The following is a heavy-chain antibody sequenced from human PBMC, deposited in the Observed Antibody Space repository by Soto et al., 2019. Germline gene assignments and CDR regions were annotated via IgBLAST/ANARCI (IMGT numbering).Heavy chain of an antibody. CDR2: IYTGGST. CDR3: AIAYGGNPALFDP. J-gene: IGHJ5*02. D-gene: IGHD4-17*01. V-gene: IGHV3-53*01. CDR1: GFTVSRDY. Sequence: EVQLVESGGGLIQPGGSLRLSCAASGFTVSRDYMSWVRQAPGKGLEWVSVIYTGGSTYYADSVKGRFTFSRDNSKNKLYLKMNILRAEDTAEYYCAIAYGGNPALFDPWGLGTLVTVSS.